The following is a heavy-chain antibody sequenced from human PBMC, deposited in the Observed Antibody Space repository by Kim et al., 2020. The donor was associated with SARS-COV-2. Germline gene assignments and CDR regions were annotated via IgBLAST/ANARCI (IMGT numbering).Heavy chain of an antibody. V-gene: IGHV3-7*01. CDR3: ARGGYSNFDF. D-gene: IGHD2-21*01. J-gene: IGHJ4*02. CDR2: K. Sequence: KNDVESMKGRFTSSRDNAKNALYLQMNSLRVEDTAVYYCARGGYSNFDFWGQGTLVTVSS.